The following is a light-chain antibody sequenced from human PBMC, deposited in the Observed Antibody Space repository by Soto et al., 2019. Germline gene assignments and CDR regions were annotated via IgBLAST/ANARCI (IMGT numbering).Light chain of an antibody. CDR2: AAS. V-gene: IGKV1-5*03. CDR1: QSISSW. Sequence: DIQMTQSPSTLSASVGDRVTITCRASQSISSWLAWYQQKPGRAPKLLIYAASSLESGVPSRFSGSGSGTAFTLTISSLQPDDFATYYCHQYNSYSFGQGTKVEIK. CDR3: HQYNSYS. J-gene: IGKJ1*01.